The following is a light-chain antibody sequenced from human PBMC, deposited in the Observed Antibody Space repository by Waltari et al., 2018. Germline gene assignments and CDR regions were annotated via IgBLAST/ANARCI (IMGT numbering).Light chain of an antibody. CDR2: GAF. V-gene: IGKV3-15*01. J-gene: IGKJ4*01. Sequence: EIVMTQSPATLSVSPGERVTFSCRASQDFTNNLAWYQQKPGQAPRLLMYGAFTRATGIPARFSGSGSGTEFTLTINSMQSEDIAVYYCQQYNNWPLTFGGGTKVEIK. CDR3: QQYNNWPLT. CDR1: QDFTNN.